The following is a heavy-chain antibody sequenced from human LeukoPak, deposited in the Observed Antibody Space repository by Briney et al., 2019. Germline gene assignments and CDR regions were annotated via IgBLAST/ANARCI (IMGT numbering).Heavy chain of an antibody. CDR2: IYTSGST. Sequence: SETLSLTCTVSGGSISSYYWSWIRQPAGKGLEWIGRIYTSGSTNYNPSLKSRVTMSVDTSKQQFSLKLSSVTAADTAVYYCARQVKIGWDLLGDWFDPWGQGTLVTVSS. CDR3: ARQVKIGWDLLGDWFDP. D-gene: IGHD1-26*01. V-gene: IGHV4-4*07. J-gene: IGHJ5*02. CDR1: GGSISSYY.